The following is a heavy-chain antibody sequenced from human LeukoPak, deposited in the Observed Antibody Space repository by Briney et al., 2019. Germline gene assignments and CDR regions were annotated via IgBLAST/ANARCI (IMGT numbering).Heavy chain of an antibody. CDR3: ARGSSLTDIVVVPAPVRYAFDI. V-gene: IGHV4-61*02. CDR1: GGSISSGTYY. CDR2: IYTSGST. Sequence: SGTLSLTCTVSGGSISSGTYYWSWIRQPAGKGLEWIGRIYTSGSTNYNPSLKSRVTISVDTSKNQFSLKLSSVTAADTAVYYCARGSSLTDIVVVPAPVRYAFDIWGQGTMVTVSS. J-gene: IGHJ3*02. D-gene: IGHD2-2*01.